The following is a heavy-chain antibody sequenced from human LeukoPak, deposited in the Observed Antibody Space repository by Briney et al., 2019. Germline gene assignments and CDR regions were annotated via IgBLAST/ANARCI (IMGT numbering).Heavy chain of an antibody. CDR1: GFTFSDYY. D-gene: IGHD3-22*01. Sequence: PGGSLRLSCAASGFTFSDYYISWIRQAPGKGLEWVSYISSSGSTIYYADSVKGRFTISRDNAKNSLYLQMNGLRAEDTAVYYCAREGDYYDSSGYYGPFDYWGQGTLVTVSS. CDR3: AREGDYYDSSGYYGPFDY. V-gene: IGHV3-11*01. J-gene: IGHJ4*02. CDR2: ISSSGSTI.